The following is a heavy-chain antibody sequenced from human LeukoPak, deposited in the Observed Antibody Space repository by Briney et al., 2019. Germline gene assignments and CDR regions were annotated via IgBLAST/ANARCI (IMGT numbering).Heavy chain of an antibody. D-gene: IGHD6-13*01. CDR1: GYTFTSYG. CDR2: ISAYNGNT. Sequence: ASVKISCKASGYTFTSYGTSWVRQAPGQGLEWMGWISAYNGNTNYAQKLQGRVTMTTDTSTSTAYMELRSLRSDDTAVYYCARQPPAAAGQYNWFDPWGQGTLVTVSS. CDR3: ARQPPAAAGQYNWFDP. V-gene: IGHV1-18*01. J-gene: IGHJ5*02.